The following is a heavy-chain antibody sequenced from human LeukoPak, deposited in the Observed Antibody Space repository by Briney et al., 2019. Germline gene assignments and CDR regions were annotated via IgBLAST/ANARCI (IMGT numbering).Heavy chain of an antibody. Sequence: GGSLRLSCAASGFTFSSYGMNWVRQAPGKGLEWVSSISSSSSYIYYADSVKGRFTISRDNAKNSLYLQMNSLRAEDTAVYYCARDKAATHDAFDIWGQGTMVTVSS. J-gene: IGHJ3*02. CDR1: GFTFSSYG. D-gene: IGHD6-25*01. CDR3: ARDKAATHDAFDI. V-gene: IGHV3-21*01. CDR2: ISSSSSYI.